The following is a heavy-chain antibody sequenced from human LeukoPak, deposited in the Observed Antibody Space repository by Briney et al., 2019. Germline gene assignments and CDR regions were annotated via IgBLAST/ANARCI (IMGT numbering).Heavy chain of an antibody. CDR1: GFSFSSYA. V-gene: IGHV3-23*01. J-gene: IGHJ3*02. D-gene: IGHD6-19*01. Sequence: GGSLRLSCAASGFSFSSYAMSWVRQAPGKGLEWVSGISGSGDSAYYASSVKGRFTISRDNSKNTLYLQMNSLRAEDTAVYYCARGLAVAGTGDAFDIWGQGTMVTVSS. CDR2: ISGSGDSA. CDR3: ARGLAVAGTGDAFDI.